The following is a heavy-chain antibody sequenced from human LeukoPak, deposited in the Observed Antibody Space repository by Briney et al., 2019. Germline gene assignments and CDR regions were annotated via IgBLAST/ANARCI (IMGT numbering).Heavy chain of an antibody. CDR3: ARENGEAFDY. V-gene: IGHV3-21*01. J-gene: IGHJ4*02. Sequence: KTGGSLRLSCAASGFTFSTNSMNWLRQAPGKEREGVSSIGPGSTYIDYADSLKGRCTISRDNAKNSLYLQMNSLRAEDTAVYYCARENGEAFDYWGQGDLVTVSS. CDR1: GFTFSTNS. D-gene: IGHD4-17*01. CDR2: IGPGSTYI.